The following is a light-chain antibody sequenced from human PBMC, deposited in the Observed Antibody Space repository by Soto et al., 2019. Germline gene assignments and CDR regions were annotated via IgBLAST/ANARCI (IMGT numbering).Light chain of an antibody. Sequence: DVVMTQSPVSLAVPHGQSASISCRSSQSLLYSDGYTYLSWFHQRPGQSPRRLIYRVSNRDSGVPDRFSGSGSGTDFTLRISRVEAEDVGVYYCMQGTHWSGTLGQGTKVEIK. J-gene: IGKJ1*01. CDR3: MQGTHWSGT. CDR1: QSLLYSDGYTY. CDR2: RVS. V-gene: IGKV2-30*01.